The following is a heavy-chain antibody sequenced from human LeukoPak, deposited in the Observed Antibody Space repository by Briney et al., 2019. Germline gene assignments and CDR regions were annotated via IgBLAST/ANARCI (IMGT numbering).Heavy chain of an antibody. Sequence: ASVKVSCKASGYTFTNYGINWVRQAPGQGLEWMGWISAYSGNTNYAQKLQGRVTMTTDTSTSTAYMELRSLRSDDTAVYYCARDLDQYSGRFGGFGHDFWGQGTLVTVSS. CDR1: GYTFTNYG. D-gene: IGHD1-26*01. CDR2: ISAYSGNT. V-gene: IGHV1-18*01. CDR3: ARDLDQYSGRFGGFGHDF. J-gene: IGHJ4*02.